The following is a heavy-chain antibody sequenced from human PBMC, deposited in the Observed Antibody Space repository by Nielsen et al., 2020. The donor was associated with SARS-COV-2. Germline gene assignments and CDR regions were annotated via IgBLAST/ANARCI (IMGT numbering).Heavy chain of an antibody. CDR2: LSGSGGSI. D-gene: IGHD6-19*01. CDR3: AKGGAVAGTPYAFEI. CDR1: GFTLLRNYA. Sequence: GGSLRLSCAASGFTLLRNYAMSWVRQAPGKGLEWVSSLSGSGGSIYYADSVKGRFTISRDNSKNALYLQLNSLRAEDTAVYYCAKGGAVAGTPYAFEIWGQGTMVTVSS. J-gene: IGHJ3*02. V-gene: IGHV3-23*01.